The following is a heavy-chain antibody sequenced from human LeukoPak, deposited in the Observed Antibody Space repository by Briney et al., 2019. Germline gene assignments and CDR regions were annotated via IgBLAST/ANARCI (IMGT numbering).Heavy chain of an antibody. CDR1: GFTFSSYA. Sequence: GGSLRLSCAASGFTFSSYAMSWVRQAPGKGLERVSAISGSGGNTYYADSVKGRFTISRDNSKNTLYLQMNSLRAEDTAVYYCAKDQSLVVVAATAFDYWGQGTLVTVSS. D-gene: IGHD2-15*01. V-gene: IGHV3-23*01. CDR3: AKDQSLVVVAATAFDY. CDR2: ISGSGGNT. J-gene: IGHJ4*02.